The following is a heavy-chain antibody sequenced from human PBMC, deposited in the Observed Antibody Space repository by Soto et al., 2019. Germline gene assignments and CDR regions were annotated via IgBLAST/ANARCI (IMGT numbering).Heavy chain of an antibody. Sequence: GGSLRLSCAASGFTFNNYAMSWVRQAPRTGLEWVSVISDSGSRTFYADSVKGRFTISRDNSKNTLYLQMDSLRAEDTAVYYCAKRDSVAGVNDYWGQGTLVTVSS. CDR2: ISDSGSRT. V-gene: IGHV3-23*01. CDR3: AKRDSVAGVNDY. CDR1: GFTFNNYA. D-gene: IGHD6-13*01. J-gene: IGHJ4*02.